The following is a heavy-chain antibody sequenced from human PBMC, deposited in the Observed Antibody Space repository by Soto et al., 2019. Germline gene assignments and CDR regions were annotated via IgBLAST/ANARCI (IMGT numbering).Heavy chain of an antibody. D-gene: IGHD3-22*01. CDR1: GVTFSRYA. CDR3: ARGRITMIVVALDAFDI. CDR2: IIPIFGTA. Sequence: GASVKVSCKASGVTFSRYAISWVRQTPGQGLEWMGGIIPIFGTANYAQKFQGRVTITADKSTSTAYMELSSLRSEDTAVYYCARGRITMIVVALDAFDIWGQGTMVTVSS. V-gene: IGHV1-69*06. J-gene: IGHJ3*02.